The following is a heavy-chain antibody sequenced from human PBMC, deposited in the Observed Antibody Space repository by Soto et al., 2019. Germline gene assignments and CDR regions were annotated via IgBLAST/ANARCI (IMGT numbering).Heavy chain of an antibody. D-gene: IGHD2-8*01. V-gene: IGHV3-48*03. CDR1: GFTFSSYE. Sequence: PGGALRLSCAASGFTFSSYEMNWVRQAPGKGLEWVSYISSSGSTIYYADSVKGRFTISRDNAKNSLYLQMNSLRAEDTAVYYCARAEGAGVYAFDIWGQGTMVTVS. J-gene: IGHJ3*02. CDR2: ISSSGSTI. CDR3: ARAEGAGVYAFDI.